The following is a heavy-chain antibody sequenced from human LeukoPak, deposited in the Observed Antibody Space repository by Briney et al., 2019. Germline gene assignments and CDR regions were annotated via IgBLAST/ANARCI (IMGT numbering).Heavy chain of an antibody. CDR1: GYTFTGYY. D-gene: IGHD7-27*01. V-gene: IGHV1-2*02. CDR3: ARRTRAPSRRISGAMDV. J-gene: IGHJ6*03. CDR2: INPNSGGT. Sequence: ASVKVSCKASGYTFTGYYMHWVRQAPGQGLEWMGWINPNSGGTNYAQKFRGRVTMTRDTSISTAYMELSRLRSDDTAVYSCARRTRAPSRRISGAMDVWGKGTTVTVSS.